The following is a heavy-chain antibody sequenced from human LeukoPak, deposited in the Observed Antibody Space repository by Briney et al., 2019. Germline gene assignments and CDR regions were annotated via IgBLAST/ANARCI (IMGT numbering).Heavy chain of an antibody. J-gene: IGHJ4*02. Sequence: GGSLRLSCAASGFIFSNYGMHWVRQAPGKGLEGVAVVSYDGSNKYYADSVKGRFTISRDNSKNTLSLQMSSLRAEDTAVYYCAKAETMTQRGYFDYWGQGTLVTVSS. D-gene: IGHD1-1*01. CDR1: GFIFSNYG. CDR3: AKAETMTQRGYFDY. V-gene: IGHV3-30*18. CDR2: VSYDGSNK.